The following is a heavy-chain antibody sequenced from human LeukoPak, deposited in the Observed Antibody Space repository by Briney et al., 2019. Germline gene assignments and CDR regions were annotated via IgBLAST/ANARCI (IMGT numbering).Heavy chain of an antibody. CDR2: IYYSGST. CDR1: GGSISSGGYY. Sequence: SQTLSLTCTVSGGSISSGGYYWSWIRQHPGKGLEWIGYIYYSGSTYYNPSLKSRVTISVDTSKNQFSLKLSSVTAADTAVYYCARAGYCSSTSCYQDYWGQGTLVTVS. CDR3: ARAGYCSSTSCYQDY. J-gene: IGHJ4*02. D-gene: IGHD2-2*03. V-gene: IGHV4-31*03.